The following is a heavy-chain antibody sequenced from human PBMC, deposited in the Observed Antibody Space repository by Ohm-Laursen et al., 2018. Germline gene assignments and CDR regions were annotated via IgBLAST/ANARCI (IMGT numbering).Heavy chain of an antibody. CDR1: GFTFSNAW. CDR3: TTPGGDYGDYGGFDY. Sequence: SLRLSCSASGFTFSNAWMSWVRQAPGKGLEWVGRIKSKTDGGTTDYAAPVKGRFTISRDDSKNTLYLQMNSLKTEDTAVYYCTTPGGDYGDYGGFDYWGQGTPVTVSA. CDR2: IKSKTDGGTT. V-gene: IGHV3-15*01. D-gene: IGHD4-17*01. J-gene: IGHJ4*02.